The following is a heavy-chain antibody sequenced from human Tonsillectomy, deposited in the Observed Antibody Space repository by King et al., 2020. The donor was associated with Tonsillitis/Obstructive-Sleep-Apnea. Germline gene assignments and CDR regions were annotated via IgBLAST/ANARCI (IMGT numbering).Heavy chain of an antibody. V-gene: IGHV3-30*18. CDR2: ISHDGSNK. Sequence: VQLVESGGGVVQPGRSLRLSCAGSGFTFSSYGMQWVRQAPGKGLEWVAVISHDGSNKYYADSVKGRFTISRDNSKNTLYLQMNSLRAEDTVVYYCAKDGDYWGQGTLVTVSS. CDR1: GFTFSSYG. CDR3: AKDGDY. J-gene: IGHJ4*02.